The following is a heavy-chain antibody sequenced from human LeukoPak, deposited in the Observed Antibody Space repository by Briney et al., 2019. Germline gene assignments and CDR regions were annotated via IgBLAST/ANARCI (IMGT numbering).Heavy chain of an antibody. J-gene: IGHJ6*03. V-gene: IGHV4-39*07. Sequence: ASETLSLTCTVSGGSISSSSYYWGWIRQPPGKGLEWIGSIYYSGSTYYNPSLKSRVTISVDTSKNQFSLKLSSVTAADTAVYYCARSYSSSWYGGYYYMDVWGKGTTVTVSS. D-gene: IGHD6-13*01. CDR2: IYYSGST. CDR3: ARSYSSSWYGGYYYMDV. CDR1: GGSISSSSYY.